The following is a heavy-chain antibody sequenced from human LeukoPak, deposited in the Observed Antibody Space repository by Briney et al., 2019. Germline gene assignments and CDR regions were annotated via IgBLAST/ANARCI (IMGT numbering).Heavy chain of an antibody. CDR3: ARLPDYGDYYFDY. Sequence: SETLSLTCTVSGGSISSYYWSWIRQPPGKGLEWIGYIYYSGSTNYNPSLKSRVTISVDTSKKQFSLKLSSVTAADTAVYYCARLPDYGDYYFDYWGQGTLVTVSS. CDR2: IYYSGST. V-gene: IGHV4-59*08. J-gene: IGHJ4*02. CDR1: GGSISSYY. D-gene: IGHD4-17*01.